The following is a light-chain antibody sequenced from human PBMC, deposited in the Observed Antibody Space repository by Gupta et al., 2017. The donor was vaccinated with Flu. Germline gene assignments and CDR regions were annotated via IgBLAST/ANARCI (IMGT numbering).Light chain of an antibody. CDR1: SSDIGFDNY. CDR2: EVN. J-gene: IGLJ3*02. V-gene: IGLV2-14*01. CDR3: SSFTETNARV. Sequence: SIIISCPGTSSDIGFDNYISWYHQHPGKAPKLLIFEVNNRPSGISSRFSGFKSDNTASLTISGLQTEDEADYYCSSFTETNARVFGGGTKVTVL.